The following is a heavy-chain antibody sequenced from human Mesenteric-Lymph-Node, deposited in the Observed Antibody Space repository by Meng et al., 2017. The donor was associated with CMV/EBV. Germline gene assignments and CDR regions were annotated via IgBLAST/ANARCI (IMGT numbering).Heavy chain of an antibody. CDR1: GGSFSGYY. CDR3: ARHHYCSSTSCYGGRDY. Sequence: SETLSLTCAVYGGSFSGYYWSWIRQPPGKGLEWIGEINHSGSTNYNPSLKSRVTISVDTSKNQFSLKLSSVTAADTAVYYCARHHYCSSTSCYGGRDYWGQGTLVTV. J-gene: IGHJ4*02. CDR2: INHSGST. D-gene: IGHD2-2*01. V-gene: IGHV4-34*01.